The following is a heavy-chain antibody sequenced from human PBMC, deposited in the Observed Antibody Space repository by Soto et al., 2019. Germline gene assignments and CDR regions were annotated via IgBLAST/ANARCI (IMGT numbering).Heavy chain of an antibody. D-gene: IGHD5-18*01. Sequence: PSETLSLTXTVSGGSVSSGDYYWSWIRQPPGKGLEWIGYIYYSGSTNYSPSLKSRVSISLDTSKNQFSLRLTSVTAADTAVYYCARIPVDTYMINWFDPWGQGTLVTVSS. V-gene: IGHV4-61*08. J-gene: IGHJ5*02. CDR1: GGSVSSGDYY. CDR2: IYYSGST. CDR3: ARIPVDTYMINWFDP.